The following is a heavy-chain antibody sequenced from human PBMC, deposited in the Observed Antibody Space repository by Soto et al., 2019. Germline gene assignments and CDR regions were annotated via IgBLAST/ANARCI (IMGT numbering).Heavy chain of an antibody. Sequence: ASVKVSCKVSGYTLTELSMHWVRQAPGKGLEWMGGFDPEDGETIYAQKFQGRVTMTEDTSTDTAYMELSSLRSEDTAVYYCATNQWELLYFDYWGQGTLVTVSS. CDR1: GYTLTELS. CDR2: FDPEDGET. D-gene: IGHD1-26*01. CDR3: ATNQWELLYFDY. J-gene: IGHJ4*02. V-gene: IGHV1-24*01.